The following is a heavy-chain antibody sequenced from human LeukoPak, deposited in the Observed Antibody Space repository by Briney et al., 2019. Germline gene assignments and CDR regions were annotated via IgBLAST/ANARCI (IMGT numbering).Heavy chain of an antibody. V-gene: IGHV3-30*18. D-gene: IGHD3-22*01. CDR2: ISYDGSNK. CDR3: AKDYYDSSGYSY. J-gene: IGHJ4*02. CDR1: GFTFSSYG. Sequence: GRSLRLSCAASGFTFSSYGMHWVRQAPGKGLEWVAVISYDGSNKYYADSVKGRFTISRDNSKNTLYLQMNSLRAEDTAVYYCAKDYYDSSGYSYWGQGTLVTVSS.